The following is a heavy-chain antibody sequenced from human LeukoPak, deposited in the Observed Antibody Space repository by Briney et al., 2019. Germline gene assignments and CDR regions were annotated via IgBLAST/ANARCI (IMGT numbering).Heavy chain of an antibody. CDR3: ARETGIDSWFDP. J-gene: IGHJ5*02. CDR2: ISGSGGST. D-gene: IGHD1-1*01. V-gene: IGHV3-23*01. Sequence: GGSLRLSCAASGFTFSSYAMSWVRQAPGKGLEWVSAISGSGGSTYYADSVKGRFTISRDNSKNTLYLQMNSLRAEDKAVYYCARETGIDSWFDPWGQGTLVTVSS. CDR1: GFTFSSYA.